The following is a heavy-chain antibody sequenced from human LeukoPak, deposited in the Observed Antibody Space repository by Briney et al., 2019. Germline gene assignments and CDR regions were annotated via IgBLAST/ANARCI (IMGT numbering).Heavy chain of an antibody. J-gene: IGHJ6*02. CDR1: GGTFSSYA. V-gene: IGHV1-69*06. CDR3: AKDQGLTAPPPYGLDV. D-gene: IGHD5-18*01. CDR2: IVPIFGTA. Sequence: SVKVSCKASGGTFSSYAISWVRQAPGQGLEWMGGIVPIFGTANYAQKFQGRVTITADTSTSTVYMELSSLRSEETAVYYCAKDQGLTAPPPYGLDVWGQGTTVIVTS.